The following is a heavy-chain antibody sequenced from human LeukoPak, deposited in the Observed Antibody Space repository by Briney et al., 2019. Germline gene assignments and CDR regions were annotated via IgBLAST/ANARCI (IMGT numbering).Heavy chain of an antibody. D-gene: IGHD4-17*01. CDR2: IYSSGST. Sequence: SETLSRICNVSGGSMNHYFWGWIRQPPGKGLEWIGYIYSSGSTSYNPSLKSRLTLSLDTSKKQFSLRPSSVTAADTAVYYCARTNYGEKGGAVDLWGQGTLVTVSS. CDR1: GGSMNHYF. J-gene: IGHJ5*02. V-gene: IGHV4-4*09. CDR3: ARTNYGEKGGAVDL.